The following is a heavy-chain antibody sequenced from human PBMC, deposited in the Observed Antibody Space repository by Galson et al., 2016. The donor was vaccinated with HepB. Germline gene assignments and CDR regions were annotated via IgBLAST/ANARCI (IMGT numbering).Heavy chain of an antibody. D-gene: IGHD3-22*01. CDR3: ARAWSFDSSGFFATAAFDF. CDR1: GYTFTNYG. CDR2: ISPYNGNT. Sequence: SVKVSCKASGYTFTNYGISWVRQAPGQGLEWMGWISPYNGNTNYAQNLQGRVTLTTDIFTNTAYMELRSRRSDDTAVYYCARAWSFDSSGFFATAAFDFWGQGTMVAVSS. V-gene: IGHV1-18*01. J-gene: IGHJ3*01.